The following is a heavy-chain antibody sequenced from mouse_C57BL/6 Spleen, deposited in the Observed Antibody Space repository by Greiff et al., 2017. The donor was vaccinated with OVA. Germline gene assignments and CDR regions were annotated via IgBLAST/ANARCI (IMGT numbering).Heavy chain of an antibody. J-gene: IGHJ1*03. CDR2: INPNHGGN. CDR3: ARRNIYWYFDV. D-gene: IGHD5-2*01. CDR1: GSTFTDYN. Sequence: EVQGVESGPELVKPGASVKIPCKASGSTFTDYNMDWVKHSNGKSLEWIGDINPNHGGNIFNQKFKGKTTLTVDKSSSTAYMELRSLTSEDTAVYYCARRNIYWYFDVWGTGTTVTVSS. V-gene: IGHV1-18*01.